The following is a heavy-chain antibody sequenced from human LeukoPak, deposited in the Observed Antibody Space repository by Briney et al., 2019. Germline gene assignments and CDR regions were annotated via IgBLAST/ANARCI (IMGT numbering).Heavy chain of an antibody. Sequence: SETLSLTCAVYGGAFSGYYWSWIRQPPGKGLEWIGEINHSGSTNYNPSLKSRVTISVDTSKNQSSLKLSSVTAADTDVYYCARGPDYYDAFDIWGKGTMVTVSS. V-gene: IGHV4-34*01. CDR3: ARGPDYYDAFDI. J-gene: IGHJ3*02. CDR2: INHSGST. CDR1: GGAFSGYY. D-gene: IGHD3-10*01.